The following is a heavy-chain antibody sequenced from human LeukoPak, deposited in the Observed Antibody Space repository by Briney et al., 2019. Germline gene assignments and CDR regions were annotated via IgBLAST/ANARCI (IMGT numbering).Heavy chain of an antibody. CDR2: ISYDGSNK. J-gene: IGHJ4*02. D-gene: IGHD5-18*01. CDR1: GFTFSSYA. Sequence: GGSLRLSCAASGFTFSSYAMHWVRQAPGKGLEWVAVISYDGSNKYYADSVKGRFTISRDNSKNTLYLQMNSLRAEDTAVYYCVRVLGPNTDENYFDYWGQGTLVTVSS. V-gene: IGHV3-30-3*01. CDR3: VRVLGPNTDENYFDY.